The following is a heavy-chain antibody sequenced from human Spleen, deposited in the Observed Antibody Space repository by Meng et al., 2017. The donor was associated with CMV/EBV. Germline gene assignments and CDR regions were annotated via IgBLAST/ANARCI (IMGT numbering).Heavy chain of an antibody. J-gene: IGHJ4*02. Sequence: GSISSGGYYWSWIRQHPGKGLEWIGYIYYSGSTYYNPSLKSRVTISVDTSKNQFSLKLSSVTAADTAVYYCARGLRVVLMEGSFDYWGQGTLVTVSS. CDR2: IYYSGST. CDR3: ARGLRVVLMEGSFDY. CDR1: GSISSGGYY. D-gene: IGHD2-8*01. V-gene: IGHV4-31*02.